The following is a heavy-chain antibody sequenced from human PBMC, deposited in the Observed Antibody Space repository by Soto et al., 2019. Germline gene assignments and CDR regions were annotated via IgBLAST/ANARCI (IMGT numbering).Heavy chain of an antibody. CDR2: IDWDDDK. V-gene: IGHV2-70*01. J-gene: IGHJ6*02. CDR3: ARIGRYYGSGSYYRVPYYYGMDV. Sequence: SGPTLVNPTQTLTLTCTFSGFSLSTSGMCVSWIRQPPGKALEWLALIDWDDDKYYSTSLKTRLTISKDTSKNQVVLTMTNMDPVDTATYYCARIGRYYGSGSYYRVPYYYGMDVWGQGTTVTVSS. D-gene: IGHD3-10*01. CDR1: GFSLSTSGMC.